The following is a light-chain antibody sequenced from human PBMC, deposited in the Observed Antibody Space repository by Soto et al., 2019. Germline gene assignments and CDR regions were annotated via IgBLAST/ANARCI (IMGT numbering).Light chain of an antibody. V-gene: IGKV3-20*01. Sequence: VVLTQSPATLSLSPGERATLSCRASQSVSSSYLAWYQQKPGQAPRLLIYGASSRATGIPDRFSGSGSGTDFTLTISRLEPEDFAVYYCQQYGSSPGTFGQGTKVDIK. J-gene: IGKJ1*01. CDR1: QSVSSSY. CDR3: QQYGSSPGT. CDR2: GAS.